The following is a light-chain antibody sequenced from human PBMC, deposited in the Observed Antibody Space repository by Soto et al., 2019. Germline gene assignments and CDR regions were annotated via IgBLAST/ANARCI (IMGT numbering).Light chain of an antibody. CDR3: GTWDTSLSGVI. CDR2: DNN. J-gene: IGLJ2*01. CDR1: TSNIGNNF. Sequence: QSVLTQPPSVSAAPGQKVTISCSGSTSNIGNNFVSWYLHLPGTAPKLLIYDNNQRPSGIPDRFSGSKSGTSATLGITGLQTGDEADYYCGTWDTSLSGVIFGGGTKLTVL. V-gene: IGLV1-51*01.